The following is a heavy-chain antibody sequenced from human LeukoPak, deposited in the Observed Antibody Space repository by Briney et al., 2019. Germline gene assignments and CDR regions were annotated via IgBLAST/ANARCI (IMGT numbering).Heavy chain of an antibody. Sequence: GGSLRLSCAASGFSLSSYGMRWVRQAPGKGLEWVTFIRYDGSNKYYADSVKGRFTISRDNSKNTLYLQMNSLRTEDTAVYYCAKDSSGSSWYWDYWGQGTLVTVSS. D-gene: IGHD6-13*01. CDR2: IRYDGSNK. J-gene: IGHJ4*02. CDR3: AKDSSGSSWYWDY. V-gene: IGHV3-30*02. CDR1: GFSLSSYG.